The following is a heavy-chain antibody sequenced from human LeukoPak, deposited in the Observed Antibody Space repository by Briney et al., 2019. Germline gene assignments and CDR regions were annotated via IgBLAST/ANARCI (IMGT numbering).Heavy chain of an antibody. Sequence: GGSLRLSCAASVFTFSRYEVNWVRQAPGKGLEWVSYISSSGSTIYYADSVKGRFTISRDNAKNSLYLQMNSLRAEDTAVYYCARDSSLGGVRDYWGQGTLVTVSS. J-gene: IGHJ4*02. CDR2: ISSSGSTI. CDR3: ARDSSLGGVRDY. D-gene: IGHD3-16*01. V-gene: IGHV3-48*03. CDR1: VFTFSRYE.